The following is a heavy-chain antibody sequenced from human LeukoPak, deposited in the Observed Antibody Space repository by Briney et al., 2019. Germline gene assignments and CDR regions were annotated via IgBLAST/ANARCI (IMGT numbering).Heavy chain of an antibody. CDR2: IYYSGST. CDR3: ARDGAGGSRGYFDY. V-gene: IGHV4-39*07. J-gene: IGHJ4*02. D-gene: IGHD3-16*01. Sequence: PSETLSLTCTVSGGSISSSSYYWGWIRQPPGKGLEWIGTIYYSGSTYYNPSLKSRVTISVDTSKNQFSLKLSSVTAADTAVYYCARDGAGGSRGYFDYWGQGTLVTVSS. CDR1: GGSISSSSYY.